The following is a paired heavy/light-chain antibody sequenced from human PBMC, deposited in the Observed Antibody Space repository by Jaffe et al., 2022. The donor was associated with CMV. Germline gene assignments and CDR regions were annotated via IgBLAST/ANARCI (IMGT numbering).Light chain of an antibody. J-gene: IGLJ1*01. Sequence: QSALTQPPSASGSPGQSVTISCTGTSSDVGGYNYVSWYQQHPGKAPKLMIYEVSKRPSGVPDRFSGSKSGNSASLTVSGLQAEDEADYYCSSYAGSNNVFGTGTKVTVL. CDR3: SSYAGSNNV. CDR2: EVS. V-gene: IGLV2-8*01. CDR1: SSDVGGYNY.
Heavy chain of an antibody. J-gene: IGHJ4*02. CDR2: IWYDGSNK. V-gene: IGHV3-33*08. CDR3: ATVRSGWYFDY. Sequence: QVQLVESGGGVVQPGTSLRLSCAASGFTFRNYGMYWVRQAPGKGLEWVALIWYDGSNKYYADSVKGRFTISRDNSKNTLYLQMNSLRVEDTAMYYCATVRSGWYFDYWGQGTLVTVSS. D-gene: IGHD6-19*01. CDR1: GFTFRNYG.